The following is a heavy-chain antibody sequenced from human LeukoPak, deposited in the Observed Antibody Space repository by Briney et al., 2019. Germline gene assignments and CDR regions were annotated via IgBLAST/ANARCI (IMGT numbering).Heavy chain of an antibody. CDR3: AREAFVVGFDY. CDR1: GGSISSSSYY. J-gene: IGHJ4*02. Sequence: SETLSLTCTVSGGSISSSSYYWGWIRQPPGKGLEWIGSIYYSGSTYYNSSLKSRVTISVDTSKNQFSLKLSSVTAADTAVYYCAREAFVVGFDYWGQGTLVTVSS. CDR2: IYYSGST. D-gene: IGHD2-21*01. V-gene: IGHV4-39*07.